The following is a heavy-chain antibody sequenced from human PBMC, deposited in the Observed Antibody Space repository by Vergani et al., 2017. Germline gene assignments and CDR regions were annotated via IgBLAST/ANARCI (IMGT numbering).Heavy chain of an antibody. CDR2: IDWNDNK. V-gene: IGHV2-70*01. CDR3: ARIRRRGKSGYDIFDF. J-gene: IGHJ4*02. D-gene: IGHD5-12*01. Sequence: QVTLRESGPALEKPTQTLTLTCTFSGFSILTSEMCVSWIRQPPGKALEWLALIDWNDNKYFNTSLKTRLTISKDASKNQVVLTMTNMYPVDTATYYCARIRRRGKSGYDIFDFWGQGILVTVAS. CDR1: GFSILTSEMC.